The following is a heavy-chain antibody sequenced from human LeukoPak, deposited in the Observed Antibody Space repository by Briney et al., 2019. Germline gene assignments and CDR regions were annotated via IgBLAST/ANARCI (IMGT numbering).Heavy chain of an antibody. CDR1: GGTFSSYA. D-gene: IGHD5-24*01. Sequence: SVKVSCKASGGTFSSYAISWVRQAAGQGLEWMGRIIPILGIANYAQKFQGRVTITADKSTSTAYMDLGSLRSEDTAVYYCARPGEMATITVAFDIWGQGTMVTVSS. CDR3: ARPGEMATITVAFDI. CDR2: IIPILGIA. V-gene: IGHV1-69*04. J-gene: IGHJ3*02.